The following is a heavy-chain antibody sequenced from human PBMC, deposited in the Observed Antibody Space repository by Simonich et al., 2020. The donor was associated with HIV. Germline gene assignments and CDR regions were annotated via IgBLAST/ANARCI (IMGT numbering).Heavy chain of an antibody. V-gene: IGHV1-2*02. Sequence: GAEVKKPGASMKVSCKASGYSFTGYYMHWVRQAPGQGLEGMGYINPSSGATIYAQKFQGRVTMTTDTTITTADMELRRLRSDDTAMYYCARESPRYFDYWGQGTLVTVSS. J-gene: IGHJ4*02. CDR3: ARESPRYFDY. CDR2: INPSSGAT. CDR1: GYSFTGYY.